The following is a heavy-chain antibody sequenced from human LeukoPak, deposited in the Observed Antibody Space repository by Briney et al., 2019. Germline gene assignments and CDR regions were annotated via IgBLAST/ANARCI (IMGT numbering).Heavy chain of an antibody. D-gene: IGHD6-13*01. Sequence: GSLRLSCAASGFTFSDYYMSWIRQAPGKGLEWVSYISSSGTTIYYADSVKGRFTISRDNAKNSLYLQMNSLRAEDTAVYYCARGRSSSPTYYYGMDVWGQGTTVTVSS. CDR1: GFTFSDYY. CDR2: ISSSGTTI. V-gene: IGHV3-11*01. CDR3: ARGRSSSPTYYYGMDV. J-gene: IGHJ6*02.